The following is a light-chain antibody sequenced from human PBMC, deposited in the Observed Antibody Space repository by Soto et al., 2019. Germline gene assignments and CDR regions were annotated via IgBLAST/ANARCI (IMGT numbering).Light chain of an antibody. V-gene: IGKV3-11*01. Sequence: EIVLTQSAATPSLSPGERATLSCRASQSVSSYLAWYQQKPGQAPRLLIYDASNRATGIPARFSGSGSGTDFTLTISSLEPEDFAVYYCQQRSNWPLFTFGPGTKVDIK. CDR3: QQRSNWPLFT. J-gene: IGKJ3*01. CDR1: QSVSSY. CDR2: DAS.